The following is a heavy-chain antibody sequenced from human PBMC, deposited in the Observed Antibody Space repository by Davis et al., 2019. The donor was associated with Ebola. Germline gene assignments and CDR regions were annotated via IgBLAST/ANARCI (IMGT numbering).Heavy chain of an antibody. J-gene: IGHJ6*02. V-gene: IGHV3-23*01. CDR2: ISGSGGST. CDR3: ARDHYYDSSGYYYYYGMDV. D-gene: IGHD3-22*01. Sequence: GESLKISCAASGFTFSSYAMSWVRQAPGKGLEWVSAISGSGGSTYYADSVKGRFTISRDNSKNTLYLQMNSLRAEDTAVYYCARDHYYDSSGYYYYYGMDVWGQGTTVTVSS. CDR1: GFTFSSYA.